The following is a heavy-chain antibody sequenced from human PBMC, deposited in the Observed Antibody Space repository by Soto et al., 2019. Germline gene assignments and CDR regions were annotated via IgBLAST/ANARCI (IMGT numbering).Heavy chain of an antibody. Sequence: PSETLSLTCTVSGGSISSYYWSWIRQPPGNGLEWIGYIYYSGITDYNPSLKSRVTISVDTSKSQFSLKLSSVTAADTAVYYCARGGGVYYFDYWGQGTPVTVS. J-gene: IGHJ4*02. CDR1: GGSISSYY. V-gene: IGHV4-59*01. CDR3: ARGGGVYYFDY. CDR2: IYYSGIT. D-gene: IGHD2-8*02.